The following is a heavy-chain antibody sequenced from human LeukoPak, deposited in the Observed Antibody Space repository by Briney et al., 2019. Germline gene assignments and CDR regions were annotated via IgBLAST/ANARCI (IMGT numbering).Heavy chain of an antibody. Sequence: EGSLRLSCVASGFTFSRYAMSWVRQAPGKGLEWVSAISGSGGSTYYADSVKGRFTISRDNSKNTLYLQMNSLRAEDTALYYCAKQIVVVPIFDYWGQGTLVTVSS. CDR3: AKQIVVVPIFDY. CDR1: GFTFSRYA. CDR2: ISGSGGST. V-gene: IGHV3-23*01. D-gene: IGHD3-22*01. J-gene: IGHJ4*02.